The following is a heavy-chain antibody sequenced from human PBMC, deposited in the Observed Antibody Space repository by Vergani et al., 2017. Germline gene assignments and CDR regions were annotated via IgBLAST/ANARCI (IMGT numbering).Heavy chain of an antibody. CDR3: ARDHSSSSMSDYFDY. J-gene: IGHJ4*02. D-gene: IGHD6-6*01. CDR1: GGTFSSYA. Sequence: QVQLVQSGAEVKKPGSSVKVSFKASGGTFSSYAISWVRQAPGQGLEWMGGIIPIFGTANYAQKFQGRVTITADESTSTAYMELSSLRSEDTAVYYCARDHSSSSMSDYFDYWGQGTLVTVSS. V-gene: IGHV1-69*01. CDR2: IIPIFGTA.